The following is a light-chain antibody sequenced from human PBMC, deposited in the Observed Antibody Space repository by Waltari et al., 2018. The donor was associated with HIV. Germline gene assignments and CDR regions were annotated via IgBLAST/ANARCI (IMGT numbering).Light chain of an antibody. CDR3: SSYTSSSTVV. CDR1: TSDVGGYSY. Sequence: QSALTQPASVSGSPGQSITISCTGTTSDVGGYSYVSWYQQHPGNAPKLLIYEVTNRPSGVSNRFSGSKSGNTASLTISGLQADDEADYYCSSYTSSSTVVFGGGTKLTVL. J-gene: IGLJ2*01. V-gene: IGLV2-14*01. CDR2: EVT.